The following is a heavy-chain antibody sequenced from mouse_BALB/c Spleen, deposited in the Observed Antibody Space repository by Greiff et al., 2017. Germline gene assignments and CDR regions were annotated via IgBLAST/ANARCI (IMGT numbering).Heavy chain of an antibody. Sequence: EVQVVESGGGLVKLGGSLKLSCAASGFTFSSYYMSWVRQTPEKRLELVAAINSNGGSTYYPDTVKGRFTISRDNAKNTLYLQMSSLKSEDTALYYCARHGYDGWCAYWGQGTLVTVSA. J-gene: IGHJ3*01. CDR2: INSNGGST. D-gene: IGHD2-14*01. CDR3: ARHGYDGWCAY. V-gene: IGHV5-6-2*01. CDR1: GFTFSSYY.